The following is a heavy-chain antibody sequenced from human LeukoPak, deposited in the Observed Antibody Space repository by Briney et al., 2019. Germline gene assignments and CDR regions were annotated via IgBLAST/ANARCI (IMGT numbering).Heavy chain of an antibody. D-gene: IGHD1-26*01. V-gene: IGHV3-30*04. J-gene: IGHJ4*02. CDR1: GFTFSSYA. CDR3: ARDLVDSGSPSPPGF. CDR2: ISYDGSNK. Sequence: GGSLRLSCAASGFTFSSYAMHWVRQAPGKGLECVAVISYDGSNKYYADSVKGRFTISRDNSKNTLYLQMNSLRAEDTAVYYCARDLVDSGSPSPPGFWGQGTLVTVSS.